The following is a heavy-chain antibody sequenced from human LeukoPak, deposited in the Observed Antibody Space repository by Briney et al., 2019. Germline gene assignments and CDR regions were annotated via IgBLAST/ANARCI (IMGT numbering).Heavy chain of an antibody. J-gene: IGHJ4*02. CDR3: ARDTAMATFDY. CDR1: GYSFTSYC. V-gene: IGHV5-51*01. D-gene: IGHD5-18*01. Sequence: GEALKISCKGSGYSFTSYCIGWVRQMPGKGLEWMGIIYPGDSDTRYSPSFQGQVTISADKSISTAYLQWSSLKASDTAMYYCARDTAMATFDYWGQGTLVTVSS. CDR2: IYPGDSDT.